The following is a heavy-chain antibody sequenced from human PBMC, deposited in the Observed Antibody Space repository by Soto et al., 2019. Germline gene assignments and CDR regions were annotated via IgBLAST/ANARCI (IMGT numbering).Heavy chain of an antibody. D-gene: IGHD4-17*01. V-gene: IGHV4-39*01. J-gene: IGHJ3*01. CDR3: ARRTDYGDYSDAFDV. CDR1: GDTISSSDFY. CDR2: IFYSGST. Sequence: SETLSLTCTASGDTISSSDFYWGWIRQPPGRGLEWIGNIFYSGSTYYNPSLKSRVTISVDTSRNQFSLKLSSVTAADTAVYYCARRTDYGDYSDAFDVWGHGSMVTVSS.